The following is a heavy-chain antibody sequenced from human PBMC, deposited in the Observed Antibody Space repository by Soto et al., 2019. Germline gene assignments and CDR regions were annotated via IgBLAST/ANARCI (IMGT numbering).Heavy chain of an antibody. Sequence: GGSLRLSCAASGFTFSSYAMHWVRQAPGKGLEWVAVISYDGSNKYYADSVKGRFTISRDNSKNTLYLQMNSLRAEDTAVYYCAKRRSSSSWYRLDPWGQGTLVTVSS. CDR3: AKRRSSSSWYRLDP. D-gene: IGHD6-13*01. J-gene: IGHJ5*02. CDR2: ISYDGSNK. CDR1: GFTFSSYA. V-gene: IGHV3-30-3*02.